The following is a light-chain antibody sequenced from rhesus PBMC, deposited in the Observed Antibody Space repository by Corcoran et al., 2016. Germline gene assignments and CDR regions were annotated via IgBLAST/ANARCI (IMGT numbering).Light chain of an antibody. V-gene: IGKV1-22*01. CDR3: QQYSSRPFT. Sequence: DIQMTQSPSSLSASVGDTVTIPCRASQGIISWLAWYQQKPGKAPKLLIYKASSLKSGDPSRFSGSGSGTDFTLPISSLQSEDFATYYCQQYSSRPFTFGPGTKLDIK. J-gene: IGKJ3*01. CDR2: KAS. CDR1: QGIISW.